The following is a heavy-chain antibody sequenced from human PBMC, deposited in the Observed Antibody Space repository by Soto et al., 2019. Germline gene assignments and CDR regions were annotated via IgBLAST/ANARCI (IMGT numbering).Heavy chain of an antibody. V-gene: IGHV3-30-3*01. CDR3: ARDQDYYDSSGSDAFDI. D-gene: IGHD3-22*01. CDR2: MSYDGSNK. J-gene: IGHJ3*02. Sequence: QVQLVESGGGVVQPGRSLRLSCAASGFTFSSYAMHWVRRAPGKGLEWMAVMSYDGSNKYYADSVKGRFTISRDNSKNTLYLQMNSLRAEDMAVYYCARDQDYYDSSGSDAFDIWGQGTMVTVSS. CDR1: GFTFSSYA.